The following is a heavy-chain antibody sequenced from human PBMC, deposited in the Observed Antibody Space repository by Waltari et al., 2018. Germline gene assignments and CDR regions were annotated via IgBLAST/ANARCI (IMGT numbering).Heavy chain of an antibody. CDR1: GFTFSSYS. J-gene: IGHJ4*02. Sequence: EVQLVESGGGLVKPGGSLRLSCAASGFTFSSYSMTWVRQAPGKGLEWVSSISSSSSYIYYADSVKGRFTISRDNAKNSLYLQMNSLRAEDTAVYYCARDAGEMDFDYWGQGTLVTVSS. D-gene: IGHD3-10*01. V-gene: IGHV3-21*01. CDR3: ARDAGEMDFDY. CDR2: ISSSSSYI.